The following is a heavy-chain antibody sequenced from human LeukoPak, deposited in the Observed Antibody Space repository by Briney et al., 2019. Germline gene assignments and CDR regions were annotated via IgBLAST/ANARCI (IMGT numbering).Heavy chain of an antibody. CDR1: GFTFSSYA. CDR3: ARSLGYCSAGSCFPFDY. CDR2: LSSGGINK. V-gene: IGHV3-30-3*01. Sequence: TGGSLRLSCEASGFTFSSYAMHWVRQAPGKGLEWVALLSSGGINKYDADSVKGRFTISRDNSKNTLYLLMNSLRAEDTAVYYCARSLGYCSAGSCFPFDYWGQGTLVTVSS. J-gene: IGHJ4*02. D-gene: IGHD2-15*01.